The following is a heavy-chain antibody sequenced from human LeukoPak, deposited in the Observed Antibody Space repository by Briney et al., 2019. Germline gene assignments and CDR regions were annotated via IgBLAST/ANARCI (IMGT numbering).Heavy chain of an antibody. Sequence: GGSLRLSCVASGFTFSTYWMSWVRQAPGKVPEWVANVKQDGVEKHYVDSVKGRFTISRDNAKNTVYLQMFSLRVEDTAVYYCARDGPHNSPTSGWFDPWGQGTLVTVSS. J-gene: IGHJ5*02. D-gene: IGHD2/OR15-2a*01. CDR2: VKQDGVEK. CDR1: GFTFSTYW. V-gene: IGHV3-7*01. CDR3: ARDGPHNSPTSGWFDP.